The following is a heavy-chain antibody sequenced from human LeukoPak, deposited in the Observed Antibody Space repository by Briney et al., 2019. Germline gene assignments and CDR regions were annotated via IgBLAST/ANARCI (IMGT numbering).Heavy chain of an antibody. D-gene: IGHD1-26*01. CDR3: ARGRWELLRSYYYYYMDV. V-gene: IGHV4-61*01. CDR1: GGSISSTSYY. J-gene: IGHJ6*03. CDR2: IYYSGST. Sequence: PSETLSLTCTVSGGSISSTSYYWSWIRQPPGKGLEWIGYIYYSGSTNYNPSLKSRVTISVDTSKNQFSLKLSSVTAADTAVYYCARGRWELLRSYYYYYMDVWGKGTTVTVSS.